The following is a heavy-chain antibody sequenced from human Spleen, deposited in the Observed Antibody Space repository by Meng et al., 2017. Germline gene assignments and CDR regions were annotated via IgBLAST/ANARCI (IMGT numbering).Heavy chain of an antibody. Sequence: GGSLRLSCAASGFTFSSYAMSWVRQAPGKGLEWVSAISGSGGSTYYADSVKGRFTISRDNSKNTLYLQMNGLRTENTAVYYCTKDFSYDFWGDYSGGGEYYFDYWGQGTLVTVSS. V-gene: IGHV3-23*01. J-gene: IGHJ4*02. CDR1: GFTFSSYA. CDR3: TKDFSYDFWGDYSGGGEYYFDY. CDR2: ISGSGGST. D-gene: IGHD3-3*01.